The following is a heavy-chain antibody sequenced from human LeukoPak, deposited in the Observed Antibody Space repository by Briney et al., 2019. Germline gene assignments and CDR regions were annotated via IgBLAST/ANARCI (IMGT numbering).Heavy chain of an antibody. Sequence: TGGSLRLSCAVSGFTFSSYWMSWVRQAPGKGLEWVAHTKHDGSEKYYVDSVKGRFTISRDNAQNSLYLQMSSLRVEDTALYYCARLITSEAGRGMDVWGQGTTVTVSS. CDR3: ARLITSEAGRGMDV. CDR2: TKHDGSEK. D-gene: IGHD1-14*01. CDR1: GFTFSSYW. J-gene: IGHJ6*02. V-gene: IGHV3-7*01.